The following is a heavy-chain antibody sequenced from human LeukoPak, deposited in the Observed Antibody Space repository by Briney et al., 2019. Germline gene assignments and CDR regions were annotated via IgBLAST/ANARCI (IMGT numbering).Heavy chain of an antibody. CDR3: ARDPTPYYYDSSGYYYNY. CDR2: ISSTSTYI. D-gene: IGHD3-22*01. V-gene: IGHV3-21*01. J-gene: IGHJ4*02. CDR1: GFTFSTYA. Sequence: GGSLRLSCSASGFTFSTYAINWVRQAPGKGLEWVSTISSTSTYIYYADSVKGRFTISRDNTKNSVYLQMNSLRAEDTAVYYCARDPTPYYYDSSGYYYNYWGQGTLVTVSS.